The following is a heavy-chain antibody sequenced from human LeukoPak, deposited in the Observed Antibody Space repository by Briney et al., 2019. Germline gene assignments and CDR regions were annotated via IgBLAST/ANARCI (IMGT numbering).Heavy chain of an antibody. J-gene: IGHJ5*02. V-gene: IGHV4-4*07. CDR1: GGSISSYY. D-gene: IGHD5-12*01. CDR3: ARDSKDIHEWLRFKSWFDP. CDR2: IYTSGST. Sequence: SETLSLTCTVSGGSISSYYWSWIRQPAGKGLEWIGRIYTSGSTNYNPSLKSRVTMSVDTSKNQFSLKLSSVTAADTAVYYCARDSKDIHEWLRFKSWFDPWGQGTLVTVSP.